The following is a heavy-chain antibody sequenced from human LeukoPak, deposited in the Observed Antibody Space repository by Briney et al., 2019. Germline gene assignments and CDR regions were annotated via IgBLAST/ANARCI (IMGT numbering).Heavy chain of an antibody. D-gene: IGHD1-14*01. CDR3: ARGETRGNLLYDY. J-gene: IGHJ4*02. CDR2: INHSGST. Sequence: SETLSLTCAVYGGSFSGYYWSWIRQPPGKGLEWIGEINHSGSTNYNPSLKSRVPISVDTSKNQFSLKLSSVTAADTAVYYCARGETRGNLLYDYWGQGTLVTVSS. V-gene: IGHV4-34*01. CDR1: GGSFSGYY.